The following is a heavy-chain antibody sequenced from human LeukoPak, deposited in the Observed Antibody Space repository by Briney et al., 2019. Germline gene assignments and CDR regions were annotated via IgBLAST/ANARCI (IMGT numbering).Heavy chain of an antibody. J-gene: IGHJ6*03. CDR3: ARIRYSSGWSYMDV. D-gene: IGHD6-19*01. CDR1: GSRFASYW. CDR2: IYPGDSDT. Sequence: GAALKISWKGAGSRFASYWIGWVRQMPGKGLEGGGIIYPGDSDTRYSPSFQGQVTISADKSISTAYLQWSSLKASDTAMYYCARIRYSSGWSYMDVWGKGTTVTVSS. V-gene: IGHV5-51*01.